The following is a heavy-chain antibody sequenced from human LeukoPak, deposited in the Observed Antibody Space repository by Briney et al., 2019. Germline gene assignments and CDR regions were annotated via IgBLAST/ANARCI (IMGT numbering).Heavy chain of an antibody. Sequence: SGGSLRLSCAASGFTFDDYAMHWVRHAPGKGLEWVSGISWNSGSIGYADSVRGRFTISRDNAKNSLYLQMNSLRAEDTALYFCAKDIRGGYSSRKNYFDYWGQGTLVTVSS. V-gene: IGHV3-9*01. J-gene: IGHJ4*02. CDR2: ISWNSGSI. D-gene: IGHD1-14*01. CDR3: AKDIRGGYSSRKNYFDY. CDR1: GFTFDDYA.